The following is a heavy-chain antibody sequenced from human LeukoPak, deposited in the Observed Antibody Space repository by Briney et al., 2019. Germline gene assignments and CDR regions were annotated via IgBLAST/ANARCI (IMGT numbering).Heavy chain of an antibody. Sequence: SETLSLTCTVSGGSISSYYLSWIRQPPGKGLEWIGYIYISGTNYNPSLKSRVTISVDTSKNQFSLKLRSVTAADTAVYYCARHRDSSSWGGFDSWGQGTLVTVSS. J-gene: IGHJ4*02. D-gene: IGHD6-6*01. CDR1: GGSISSYY. CDR2: IYISGT. V-gene: IGHV4-4*09. CDR3: ARHRDSSSWGGFDS.